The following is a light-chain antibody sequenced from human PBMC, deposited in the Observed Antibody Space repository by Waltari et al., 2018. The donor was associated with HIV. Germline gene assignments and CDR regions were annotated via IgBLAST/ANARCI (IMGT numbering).Light chain of an antibody. V-gene: IGKV1-27*01. J-gene: IGKJ3*01. CDR3: QKYNNAPPFT. CDR2: RAS. Sequence: DIQMTQSPSSLSASVGDRVTITCRASQGIRNYLAWYQQKPGKVPELLIYRASTLQSGVPSRFSGSGSGTDFTITISSLQPEDVATYYCQKYNNAPPFTFGPGTKVDIK. CDR1: QGIRNY.